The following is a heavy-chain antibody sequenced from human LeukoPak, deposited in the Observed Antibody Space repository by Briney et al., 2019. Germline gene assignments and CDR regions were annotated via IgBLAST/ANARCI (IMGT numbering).Heavy chain of an antibody. J-gene: IGHJ1*01. CDR3: ARGGHFSSYKEYFHN. CDR1: GFTFSSYG. V-gene: IGHV3-48*04. Sequence: GGSLRLSCAASGFTFSSYGMNWVRQAPGKGLEWIAHISGSGATIYYADSAKGRFTISRDNAKNSVYLQMNSLRAEDTAVYSCARGGHFSSYKEYFHNWGQGTLVSVSS. D-gene: IGHD6-13*01. CDR2: ISGSGATI.